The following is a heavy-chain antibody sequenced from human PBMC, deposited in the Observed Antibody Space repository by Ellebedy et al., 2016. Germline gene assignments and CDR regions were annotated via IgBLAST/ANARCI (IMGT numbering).Heavy chain of an antibody. CDR3: ARDDDGSGNYFDY. CDR1: GFTFSSYA. Sequence: GESLKISCAASGFTFSSYAMSWVRQAPGKGLEWVAVIPYDGSYTYYADSVKGRFTISRDNSKNTLYLQMNSLRPEDTAVYYCARDDDGSGNYFDYWGQGTLVTVSS. J-gene: IGHJ4*02. V-gene: IGHV3-30*03. D-gene: IGHD3-10*01. CDR2: IPYDGSYT.